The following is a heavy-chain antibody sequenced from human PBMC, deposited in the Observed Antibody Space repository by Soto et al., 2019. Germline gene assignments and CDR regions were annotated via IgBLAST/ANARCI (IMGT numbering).Heavy chain of an antibody. CDR2: INPNSGGT. Sequence: ASVKVSCKASGYTFTGYYMHWVRQAPGQGLEWMGWINPNSGGTNYAQKFQGWVTMTRDTSISTAYMELSRLKSDDTAVYYCARVQYSSSWPESAYDAFDIWGQGTMVTVSS. CDR3: ARVQYSSSWPESAYDAFDI. V-gene: IGHV1-2*04. J-gene: IGHJ3*02. D-gene: IGHD6-13*01. CDR1: GYTFTGYY.